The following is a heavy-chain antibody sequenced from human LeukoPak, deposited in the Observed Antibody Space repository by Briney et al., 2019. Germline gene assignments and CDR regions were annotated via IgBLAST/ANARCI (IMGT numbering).Heavy chain of an antibody. V-gene: IGHV3-23*01. CDR2: ITGSGGAT. J-gene: IGHJ4*02. CDR1: GFTFSTYA. D-gene: IGHD6-13*01. CDR3: ASAYSSPDY. Sequence: GGSLRLSCAASGFTFSTYAVNWVRQAPGKGLEWVSAITGSGGATYYADSVKGRFTISRDNSKNTLYLQMSSLRAEDTAVYYCASAYSSPDYWGQGTLVTVSS.